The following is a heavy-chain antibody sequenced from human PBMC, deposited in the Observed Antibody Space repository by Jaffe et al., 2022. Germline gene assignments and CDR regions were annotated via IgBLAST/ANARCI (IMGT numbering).Heavy chain of an antibody. CDR2: ISGSGGST. V-gene: IGHV3-23*01. CDR1: GFTFSSYA. J-gene: IGHJ4*02. D-gene: IGHD4-17*01. CDR3: AKWGDYGDYAWDTLLGYYFDY. Sequence: EVQLLESGGGLVQPGGSLRLSCAASGFTFSSYAMSWVRQAPGKGLEWVSAISGSGGSTYYADSVKGRFTISRDNSKNTLYLQMNSLRAEDTAVYYCAKWGDYGDYAWDTLLGYYFDYWGQGTLVTVSS.